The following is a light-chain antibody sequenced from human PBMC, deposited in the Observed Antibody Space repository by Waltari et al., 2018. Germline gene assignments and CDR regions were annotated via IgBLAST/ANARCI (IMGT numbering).Light chain of an antibody. CDR3: CSYAGSAISM. V-gene: IGLV2-23*02. CDR1: TSDSGKYNL. CDR2: DVN. J-gene: IGLJ3*02. Sequence: QSALTQTASVSGSPGQAITIPCSGTTSDSGKYNLVSWYQQHPGKAPTLIIYDVNKRPSGVSNRFSGSKSGNTAFLTISGLQSADEADYYCCSYAGSAISMFGGGTKVTVL.